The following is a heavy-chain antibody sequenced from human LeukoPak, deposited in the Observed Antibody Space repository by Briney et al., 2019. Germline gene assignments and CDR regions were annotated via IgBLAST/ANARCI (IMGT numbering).Heavy chain of an antibody. V-gene: IGHV3-48*03. CDR3: ARGVGLGGWFDP. J-gene: IGHJ5*02. CDR2: ISSTGGTT. D-gene: IGHD3-16*01. Sequence: GGSLRLSCAASGITFSSYGMSWVRQAPGKGLEWVSSISSTGGTTYYADSMKGRFTISRDNAKNSVYLQMNGLRAEDTAVYYCARGVGLGGWFDPWGQGTLVTVSS. CDR1: GITFSSYG.